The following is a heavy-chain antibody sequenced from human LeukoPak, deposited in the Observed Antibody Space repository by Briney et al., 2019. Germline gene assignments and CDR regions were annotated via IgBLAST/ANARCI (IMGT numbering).Heavy chain of an antibody. CDR2: IYYSGST. J-gene: IGHJ3*02. V-gene: IGHV4-30-4*01. CDR3: AKQWLSNALDI. Sequence: SETLSLTCTVSGGSIYSGDYYWSWIRQPPGKGLEWIGYIYYSGSTYYNPSLKSRVTISVDTSKNQFSLKLSSVTAADTAVYYCAKQWLSNALDIWGQGTMVTVSS. CDR1: GGSIYSGDYY. D-gene: IGHD3-22*01.